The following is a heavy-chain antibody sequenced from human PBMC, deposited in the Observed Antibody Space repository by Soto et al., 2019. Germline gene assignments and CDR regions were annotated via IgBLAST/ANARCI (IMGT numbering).Heavy chain of an antibody. Sequence: EVQLLESGGGLVQPGGSLTLSCAASGFTFSSYAMSWLRQAPGKGLEWVSAIDGPGDNTHYADSVKGRFTFSRDNSRNTLYLKINGLRPEDTALYYCAKQVTGWFNDAFDIWGQGTLVTVSS. CDR3: AKQVTGWFNDAFDI. D-gene: IGHD6-19*01. CDR1: GFTFSSYA. V-gene: IGHV3-23*01. J-gene: IGHJ3*02. CDR2: IDGPGDNT.